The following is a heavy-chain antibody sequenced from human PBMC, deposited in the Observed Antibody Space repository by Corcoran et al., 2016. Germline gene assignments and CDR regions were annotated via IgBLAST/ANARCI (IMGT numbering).Heavy chain of an antibody. D-gene: IGHD6-19*01. Sequence: QVQLQQSGPGLVKPSQTLSLTCAISGDSVSSNSAAWNWIRQSPSRGLAWLGRTYYRSKWYNDYAVSVKRRITINPDTSKNQLSLQLNTVTPEDTAVYYCASARGYSSGWYPRYYYGMDVWGQWTTVTVSS. CDR1: GDSVSSNSAA. J-gene: IGHJ6*02. V-gene: IGHV6-1*01. CDR2: TYYRSKWYN. CDR3: ASARGYSSGWYPRYYYGMDV.